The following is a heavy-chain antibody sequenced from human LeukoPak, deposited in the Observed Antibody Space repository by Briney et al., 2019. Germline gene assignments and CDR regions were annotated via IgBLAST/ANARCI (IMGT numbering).Heavy chain of an antibody. CDR3: ARVGDYGDYHFDY. CDR2: IYYSGST. V-gene: IGHV4-59*01. CDR1: GGSISSYY. Sequence: PSETLSLTCTVSGGSISSYYWSWLRQPPGKGLEWIGYIYYSGSTNYNPSLKSRVTISVDTSKNQFSLKLSSVTAADTAVYYCARVGDYGDYHFDYWGQGTLVTVSS. D-gene: IGHD4-17*01. J-gene: IGHJ4*02.